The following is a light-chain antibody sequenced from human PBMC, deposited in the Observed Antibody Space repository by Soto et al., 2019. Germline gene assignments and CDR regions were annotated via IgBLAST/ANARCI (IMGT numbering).Light chain of an antibody. CDR2: ENY. CDR1: NSNIGKNY. CDR3: GTWDTSLRAVV. V-gene: IGLV1-51*02. J-gene: IGLJ2*01. Sequence: QSVLTQPPSVSVAPGQKVTISCSGSNSNIGKNYVSWYQQIPGTAPKLLISENYRRPAGIPDRFSVSKSGTSATLGITGLQTGDEADYYCGTWDTSLRAVVFGGGTQLTVL.